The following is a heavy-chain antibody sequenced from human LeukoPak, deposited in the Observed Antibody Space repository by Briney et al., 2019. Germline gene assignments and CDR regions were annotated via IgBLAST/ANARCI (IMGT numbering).Heavy chain of an antibody. D-gene: IGHD5-18*01. J-gene: IGHJ6*03. Sequence: GGSLRLSCAASGFTFSSYWMHWVRQAPGKGLVWVSHINTDGSSTSYADSVKGRFTISRDNAKNTLYLQMNSLRAEDTAVYYCASVAYIYGRYMDVWGKGTTVTVSS. V-gene: IGHV3-74*01. CDR3: ASVAYIYGRYMDV. CDR2: INTDGSST. CDR1: GFTFSSYW.